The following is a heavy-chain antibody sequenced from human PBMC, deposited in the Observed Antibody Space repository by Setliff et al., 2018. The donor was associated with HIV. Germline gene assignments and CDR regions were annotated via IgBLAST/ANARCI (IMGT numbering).Heavy chain of an antibody. CDR1: GGSVNIFY. J-gene: IGHJ6*03. D-gene: IGHD2-2*02. CDR3: AREGFYNSYYYYMDV. Sequence: ASETLSLTCTVSGGSVNIFYWSWIRQPPGKGLEWLGYIHYSGSTYYNPSLQSRLTISVDTSKNQFSLRLSSVTAADTAVYYCAREGFYNSYYYYMDVWGIGTKVTVSS. CDR2: IHYSGST. V-gene: IGHV4-59*02.